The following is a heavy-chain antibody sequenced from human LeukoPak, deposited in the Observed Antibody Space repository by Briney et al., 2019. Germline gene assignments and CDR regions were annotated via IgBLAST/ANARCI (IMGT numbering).Heavy chain of an antibody. D-gene: IGHD3-22*01. CDR3: SRARPVVVVISFDI. Sequence: GGSLRLSCTASGFTFGDYAMSWFRQAPGKGLKWVGFIRNKVFGGTTEYAASVKGRFTISRDDSKSIAYLQMNSLKTEDTAVYYCSRARPVVVVISFDIWGQGTMVTVSS. J-gene: IGHJ3*02. CDR2: IRNKVFGGTT. V-gene: IGHV3-49*03. CDR1: GFTFGDYA.